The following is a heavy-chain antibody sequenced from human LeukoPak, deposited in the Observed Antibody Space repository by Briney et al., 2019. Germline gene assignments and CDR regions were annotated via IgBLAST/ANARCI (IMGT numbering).Heavy chain of an antibody. CDR1: GGSIDSSSYY. CDR3: ARRVGFYGSGSLNYFDP. CDR2: IFRTGST. D-gene: IGHD3-10*01. Sequence: SETLSLTCTVSGGSIDSSSYYWGWIRQPPGKGLEWIGSIFRTGSTYYSASLKSRVSISVDTSKNHIALKLTSVTASDTAVYFCARRVGFYGSGSLNYFDPWGQGILVSVS. J-gene: IGHJ5*01. V-gene: IGHV4-39*02.